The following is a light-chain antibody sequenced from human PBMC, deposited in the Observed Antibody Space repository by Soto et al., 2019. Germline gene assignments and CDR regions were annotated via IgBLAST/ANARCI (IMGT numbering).Light chain of an antibody. J-gene: IGKJ1*01. Sequence: DIQMTQSPSTLSASVGDRVTITCRASQSISSWLAWYQQKPGKAPKLLIYDASSLESGVPSRFSGSGSGTEFTLTISSLQPDDFATYYCQQYNSPWTFGQGTKVEIK. CDR1: QSISSW. CDR2: DAS. CDR3: QQYNSPWT. V-gene: IGKV1-5*01.